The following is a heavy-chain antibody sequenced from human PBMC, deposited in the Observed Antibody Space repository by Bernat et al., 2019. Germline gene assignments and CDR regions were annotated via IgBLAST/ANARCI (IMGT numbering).Heavy chain of an antibody. CDR3: ARHVVSSIAALGWFDP. J-gene: IGHJ5*02. Sequence: QLQLQESGPGLVKPSETLSLTCTVSGGSISSSSYYWGWIRQPPGKGLEWIGSIYYSGSTYYNPSLKSRVTISVNTSKNQFSLKLSSVTAADTAVYYCARHVVSSIAALGWFDPWGQGTLVTVSS. CDR2: IYYSGST. V-gene: IGHV4-39*01. D-gene: IGHD6-6*01. CDR1: GGSISSSSYY.